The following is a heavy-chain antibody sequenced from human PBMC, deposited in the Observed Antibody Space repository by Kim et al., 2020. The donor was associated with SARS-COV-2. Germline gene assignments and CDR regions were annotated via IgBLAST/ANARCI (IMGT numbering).Heavy chain of an antibody. CDR1: GFSVTSTY. D-gene: IGHD2-15*01. CDR2: INGDGPA. J-gene: IGHJ6*02. CDR3: ASDEGYPNGLGD. Sequence: GGSLRLSCTASGFSVTSTYMSWVRQAPGKGLEWVSVINGDGPATYADSVKGRCIISRDNSKNNLHLQMNSLRVEDTAAYFCASDEGYPNGLGDWGQGTTV. V-gene: IGHV3-66*01.